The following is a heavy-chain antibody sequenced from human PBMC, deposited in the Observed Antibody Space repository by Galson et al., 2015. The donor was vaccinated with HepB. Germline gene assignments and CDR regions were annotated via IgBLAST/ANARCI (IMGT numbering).Heavy chain of an antibody. CDR1: GFTFSSYW. D-gene: IGHD5-18*01. CDR2: IKQDGSEK. V-gene: IGHV3-7*03. CDR3: ARDIVDTAMGLDFDY. J-gene: IGHJ4*02. Sequence: SLRLSCAASGFTFSSYWMSWVRQAPGKGLEWVANIKQDGSEKYYVDSVKGRFTISRDNAKNSLYLQMNSLRAEDTAVYYCARDIVDTAMGLDFDYWGQGTLVTVSS.